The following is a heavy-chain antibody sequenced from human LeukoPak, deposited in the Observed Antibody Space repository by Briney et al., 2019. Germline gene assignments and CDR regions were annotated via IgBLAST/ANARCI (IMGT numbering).Heavy chain of an antibody. CDR2: IFSGGTT. J-gene: IGHJ4*02. CDR3: ARGHHYYDSSAYYY. V-gene: IGHV3-66*01. CDR1: GFTVSNNY. D-gene: IGHD3-22*01. Sequence: PGGSLRLSCAASGFTVSNNYMSWVRQAPGKGLEWVSVIFSGGTTYYADSVKGRFTISRDNSKNTLYLQINSLRAEDTAVYYCARGHHYYDSSAYYYWGQGTLVTVSS.